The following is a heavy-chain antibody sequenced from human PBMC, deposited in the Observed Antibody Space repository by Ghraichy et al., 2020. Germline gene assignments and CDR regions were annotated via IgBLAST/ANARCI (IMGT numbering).Heavy chain of an antibody. CDR2: IYYSGST. J-gene: IGHJ3*02. D-gene: IGHD3-10*01. CDR1: GGSISSYY. CDR3: ARVLSYQDYYGSGETPGAFDI. V-gene: IGHV4-59*01. Sequence: SETLSLTCTVSGGSISSYYWSWIRQPPGKGLEWIGYIYYSGSTNYNPSLKSRVTISVDTSKNQFSLKLSSVTAADTAVYYCARVLSYQDYYGSGETPGAFDIWGQGTMVTVSS.